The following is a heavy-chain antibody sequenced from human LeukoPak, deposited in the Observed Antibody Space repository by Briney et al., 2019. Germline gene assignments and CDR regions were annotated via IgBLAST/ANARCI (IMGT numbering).Heavy chain of an antibody. J-gene: IGHJ4*02. CDR1: GYTFTVYH. D-gene: IGHD3-22*01. Sequence: VASVKVSCTASGYTFTVYHMHWVRQAHGQGLEWMGIITTSDGSTTYAQKFQGRVTMTRDMSTNTVYMELSSLRSEDTAVYYGARDPLDSSGYFVPFDYWGQGTLVAVSS. V-gene: IGHV1-46*01. CDR2: ITTSDGST. CDR3: ARDPLDSSGYFVPFDY.